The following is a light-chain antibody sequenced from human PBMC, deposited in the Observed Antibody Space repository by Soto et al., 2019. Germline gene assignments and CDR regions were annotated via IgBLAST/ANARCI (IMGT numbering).Light chain of an antibody. Sequence: EIVLTQSPATLSLSPGERATLSCRASQSVSRYLVWYQQKPGQAPRLLIYGASNRATGIPARFSGSGSGTDFTLTLSSLEPEDFAVYYCQRRSNWPRATFGQGTKVEIK. V-gene: IGKV3-11*01. J-gene: IGKJ1*01. CDR3: QRRSNWPRAT. CDR1: QSVSRY. CDR2: GAS.